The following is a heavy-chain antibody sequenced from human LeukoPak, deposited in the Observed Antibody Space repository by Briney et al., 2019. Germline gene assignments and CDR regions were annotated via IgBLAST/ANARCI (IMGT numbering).Heavy chain of an antibody. V-gene: IGHV4-34*01. CDR2: INHSGST. CDR3: ARHHWYFDY. J-gene: IGHJ4*02. Sequence: SETLSVTCAVYGGSFSGYYWSWIRQPPGKGLEWIGEINHSGSTNYNPSLKSRVTISVDTSKNQFSLKLSSVTAADTAVYYCARHHWYFDYWGQGTLVTVSS. D-gene: IGHD1-1*01. CDR1: GGSFSGYY.